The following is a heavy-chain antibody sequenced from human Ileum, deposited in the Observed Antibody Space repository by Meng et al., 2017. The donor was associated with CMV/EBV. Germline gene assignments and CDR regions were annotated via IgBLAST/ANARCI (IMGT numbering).Heavy chain of an antibody. CDR3: ARGGYCGKTRCYDYFFHYGMDV. D-gene: IGHD2-2*03. V-gene: IGHV3-43D*03. CDR1: GFTFGAYT. CDR2: ITWDGGTT. Sequence: GGSLRLSCAASGFTFGAYTMHWVRQVPGKGLEWVSLITWDGGTTYYADSVKGRFTISRDKSNNSLYLQLNSLRAEDTALYFCARGGYCGKTRCYDYFFHYGMDVWDQGTKVTVSS. J-gene: IGHJ6*02.